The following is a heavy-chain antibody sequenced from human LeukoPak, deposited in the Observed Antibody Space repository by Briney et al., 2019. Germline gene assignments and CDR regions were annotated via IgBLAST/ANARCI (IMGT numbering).Heavy chain of an antibody. J-gene: IGHJ3*02. CDR2: FDPEDGET. Sequence: GASVKVSCKVSGYTLTELSMHWVRQAPGKGLEWMGGFDPEDGETIYAQKFQGRVTMTEDTSTDTAYMELSSLRSEDTAVYYCATDKWQQWPSAFDIWGQGTMVTVSS. CDR1: GYTLTELS. V-gene: IGHV1-24*01. CDR3: ATDKWQQWPSAFDI. D-gene: IGHD6-19*01.